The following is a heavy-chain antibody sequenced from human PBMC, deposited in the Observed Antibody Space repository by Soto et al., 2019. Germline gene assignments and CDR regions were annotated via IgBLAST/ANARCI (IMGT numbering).Heavy chain of an antibody. Sequence: SVTLSLTCTVSGGSISSGGYYWGWIRQPPGKGLEWIAAIYYSGSIYHNPSLKSRVTMSIDTSKNQFSLKMSSVTAADTAVYYCARLLHDNRGYYYFDYWGRGTLVTVSS. V-gene: IGHV4-39*01. J-gene: IGHJ4*02. D-gene: IGHD3-9*01. CDR3: ARLLHDNRGYYYFDY. CDR1: GGSISSGGYY. CDR2: IYYSGSI.